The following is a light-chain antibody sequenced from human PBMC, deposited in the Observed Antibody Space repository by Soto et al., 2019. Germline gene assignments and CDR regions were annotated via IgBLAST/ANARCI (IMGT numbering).Light chain of an antibody. J-gene: IGKJ5*01. CDR1: QSVSSSD. CDR2: GAS. CDR3: QQRSNWPRIT. V-gene: IGKV3D-20*02. Sequence: IVLTQSPATLSLSAGERATLSCRASQSVSSSDLAWYQQKPGQAPRLLIYGASSRATGIPDRFSGSGSGTDFTLTISRLEPEDFAVYYCQQRSNWPRITFGQGTRLEIK.